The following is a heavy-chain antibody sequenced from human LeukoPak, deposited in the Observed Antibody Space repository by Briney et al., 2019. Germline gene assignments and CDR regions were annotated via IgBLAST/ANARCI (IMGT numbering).Heavy chain of an antibody. CDR3: ARKQQLVQYYFDY. D-gene: IGHD6-13*01. CDR1: GYTLTNYA. J-gene: IGHJ4*02. CDR2: FNSDTGNT. V-gene: IGHV1-3*01. Sequence: ASVKVSCKASGYTLTNYAIHWVRQAPGQRLEWMGWFNSDTGNTEYSQKFQGRVTITADESTSTAYMELSSLRSEDTAVYYCARKQQLVQYYFDYWGQGTLVTVSS.